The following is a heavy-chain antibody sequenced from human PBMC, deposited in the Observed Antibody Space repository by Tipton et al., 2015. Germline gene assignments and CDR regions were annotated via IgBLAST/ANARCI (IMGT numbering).Heavy chain of an antibody. CDR2: ISYTDGA. CDR1: DGSISDDY. D-gene: IGHD5-24*01. V-gene: IGHV4-59*01. J-gene: IGHJ6*02. Sequence: TLSLTCTVSDGSISDDYWNWIRQPPGKGLEWIGYISYTDGAHYNPALKSRVTISVDTSKNQFSLTLNSVAAADTAVYYCARDLEHGMDVWGHGTTVTVSS. CDR3: ARDLEHGMDV.